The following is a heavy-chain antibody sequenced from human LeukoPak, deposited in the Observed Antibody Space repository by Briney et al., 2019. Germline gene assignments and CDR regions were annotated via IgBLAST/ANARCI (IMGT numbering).Heavy chain of an antibody. CDR2: IIPIFGTA. D-gene: IGHD3-22*01. CDR3: AVQNPKIRYYYDSSGYYSEDY. Sequence: GASVKVSCKASGYTFSTHDINWVRQAPGQGLEWMGRIIPIFGTANYAQKFQGRVTITTDESTSTAYMELSSLRSEDTAVYYCAVQNPKIRYYYDSSGYYSEDYWGQGTLVTVSS. CDR1: GYTFSTHD. J-gene: IGHJ4*02. V-gene: IGHV1-69*05.